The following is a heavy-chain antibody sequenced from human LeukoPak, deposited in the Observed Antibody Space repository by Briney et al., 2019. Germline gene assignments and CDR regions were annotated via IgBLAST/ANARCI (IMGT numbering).Heavy chain of an antibody. J-gene: IGHJ3*02. Sequence: GESLKISCEGSGYSFTNYWIGGVRQMPGKGLEWMGIIYPGDSDTRYSPSYQGQVTISADTSISTAYLQWSSLKASDTAMYYCARPVEMATIDAFDIWGQGTMVTVSS. D-gene: IGHD5-24*01. V-gene: IGHV5-51*01. CDR2: IYPGDSDT. CDR1: GYSFTNYW. CDR3: ARPVEMATIDAFDI.